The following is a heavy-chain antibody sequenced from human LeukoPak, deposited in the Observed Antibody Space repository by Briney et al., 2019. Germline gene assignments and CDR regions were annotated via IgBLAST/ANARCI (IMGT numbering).Heavy chain of an antibody. Sequence: GGSLELSWPGSGFTFSSYEMNWVGQAQGKGRGWVSYISSSGRAIYYADSVKGRFTVSRDNAKNSLYLQMNSLRAEDTAVYYCARCPRWAHFDYWGQGTLVTVSS. CDR1: GFTFSSYE. V-gene: IGHV3-48*03. CDR3: ARCPRWAHFDY. CDR2: ISSSGRAI. D-gene: IGHD4-23*01. J-gene: IGHJ4*02.